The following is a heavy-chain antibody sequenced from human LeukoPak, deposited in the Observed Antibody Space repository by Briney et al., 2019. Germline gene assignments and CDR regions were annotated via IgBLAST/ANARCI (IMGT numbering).Heavy chain of an antibody. J-gene: IGHJ4*02. CDR2: IKSKTDGGTT. CDR3: TTDTVVRGVIVDY. CDR1: GFTFSNDW. D-gene: IGHD3-10*01. Sequence: GGSLRLSCAASGFTFSNDWMSWVRQAPGKGLEWVGRIKSKTDGGTTDYAAPVKGRFTISRDDSKNTLYLQMNSLKTEDTAVYYCTTDTVVRGVIVDYWGQGTVDSVSS. V-gene: IGHV3-15*01.